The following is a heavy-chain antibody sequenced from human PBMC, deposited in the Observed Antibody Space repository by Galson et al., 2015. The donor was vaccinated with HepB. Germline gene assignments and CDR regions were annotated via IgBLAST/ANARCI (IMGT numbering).Heavy chain of an antibody. V-gene: IGHV1-2*02. CDR2: INPNSGGT. Sequence: SVKVSCKASGYTFTGYYVHWVRQAPGQGLESMGWINPNSGGTNYAQKFQGRVTMTRDTSISTAYMELSRLRSDDTAVYYCARDTYYHDSSGYYYDAFDIWGQGTMVTVSS. CDR3: ARDTYYHDSSGYYYDAFDI. D-gene: IGHD3-22*01. CDR1: GYTFTGYY. J-gene: IGHJ3*02.